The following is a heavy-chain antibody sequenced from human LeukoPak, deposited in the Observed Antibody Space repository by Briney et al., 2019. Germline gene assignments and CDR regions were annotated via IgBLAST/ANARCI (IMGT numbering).Heavy chain of an antibody. CDR2: TYYRSKWYI. Sequence: SQTLSLTCAISGDSVSSNSAAWNWIRQSPSRGLEWLGRTYYRSKWYIDNAVSVKSRITINPDTSKNQFSLQLNSVTPEDTAVYYCARILGTKLESGGGFDPWGQGTLVTVSS. V-gene: IGHV6-1*01. CDR3: ARILGTKLESGGGFDP. CDR1: GDSVSSNSAA. J-gene: IGHJ5*02. D-gene: IGHD1-1*01.